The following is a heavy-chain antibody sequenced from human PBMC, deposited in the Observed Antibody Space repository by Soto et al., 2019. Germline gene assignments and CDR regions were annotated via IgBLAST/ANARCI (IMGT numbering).Heavy chain of an antibody. J-gene: IGHJ5*02. CDR2: INAGNGNT. CDR1: GYTFTNYA. V-gene: IGHV1-3*05. Sequence: QVQLVQSGAEEKKPGASVKVSCKASGYTFTNYAIHWVRQAPGQRLEWMGWINAGNGNTKYSEKFQGRVTITRDTFASTAYMEVSSLRSEDTAVYYCARGFPLSFDPWGQGTLVTVSS. D-gene: IGHD3-3*01. CDR3: ARGFPLSFDP.